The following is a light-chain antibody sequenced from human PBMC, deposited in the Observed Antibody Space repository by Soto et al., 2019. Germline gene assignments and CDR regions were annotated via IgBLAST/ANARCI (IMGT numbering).Light chain of an antibody. V-gene: IGLV1-44*01. CDR3: AAWDDSLNGPV. J-gene: IGLJ2*01. CDR1: GSNIGSNS. CDR2: SDH. Sequence: QSVLTQPPSASETPGQRVTISGSGSGSNIGSNSVTWYQQLPGTAPKLLIYSDHQRPSGVPDRFSGSKSGTSASLAISGLQSEDEADYYCAAWDDSLNGPVFGGGTKLTVL.